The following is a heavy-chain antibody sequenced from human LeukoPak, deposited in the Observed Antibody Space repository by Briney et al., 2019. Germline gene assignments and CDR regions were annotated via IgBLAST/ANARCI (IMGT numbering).Heavy chain of an antibody. Sequence: PSETLSLTCTVSGGSISSSSYYWGWIRQPPGKGLEWIGSIYYSGGTYYNPSLKSRVTISVDTSKNQFSLKLSSVTAADKAVYYCARHFDYTNYYYYYMDVWGKGTKVTVSS. D-gene: IGHD4-11*01. J-gene: IGHJ6*03. CDR1: GGSISSSSYY. CDR2: IYYSGGT. CDR3: ARHFDYTNYYYYYMDV. V-gene: IGHV4-39*01.